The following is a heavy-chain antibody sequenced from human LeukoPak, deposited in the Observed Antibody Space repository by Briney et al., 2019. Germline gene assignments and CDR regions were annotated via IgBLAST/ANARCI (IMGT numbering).Heavy chain of an antibody. Sequence: SETLSLTCTVSGGSISSSSYYWGWIRQPPGKGLEWIGSIYYSGSTYYHPSLKSRVTISVDTSKNQFSLKLSSVTAADTAVYYCARDYYPREVRRVIHPNWFDPWGQGTLVTVSS. CDR2: IYYSGST. J-gene: IGHJ5*02. CDR1: GGSISSSSYY. V-gene: IGHV4-39*07. CDR3: ARDYYPREVRRVIHPNWFDP. D-gene: IGHD3-10*01.